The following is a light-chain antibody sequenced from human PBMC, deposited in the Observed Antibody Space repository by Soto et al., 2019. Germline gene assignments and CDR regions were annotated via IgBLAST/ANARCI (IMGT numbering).Light chain of an antibody. J-gene: IGLJ1*01. CDR3: SSYTSSRTSV. Sequence: QSALTQPASVSGSPGQSITISCTGTSSDVGGYNYVSWYQQYPGKVPKLMIYDVSYRPSGVSNRFSGSKSGNTASLTISGIQAEDEADYYCSSYTSSRTSVFGTGTKLTVL. V-gene: IGLV2-14*01. CDR1: SSDVGGYNY. CDR2: DVS.